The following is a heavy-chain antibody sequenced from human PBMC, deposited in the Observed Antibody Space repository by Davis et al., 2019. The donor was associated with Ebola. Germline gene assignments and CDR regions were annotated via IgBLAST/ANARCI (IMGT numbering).Heavy chain of an antibody. J-gene: IGHJ4*02. CDR3: AKDLGCSGGSCYSEGLYDY. CDR1: GFTFSSYA. V-gene: IGHV3-23*01. Sequence: PGGSLRLSCVASGFTFSSYAMNWVRQAPGKGLEWFSGIEADDDSVSYADSVKGRFAIPRDNSQNTLHLQMNNLRDDDTAVYYCAKDLGCSGGSCYSEGLYDYWGQGTLVTVSS. CDR2: IEADDDSV. D-gene: IGHD2-15*01.